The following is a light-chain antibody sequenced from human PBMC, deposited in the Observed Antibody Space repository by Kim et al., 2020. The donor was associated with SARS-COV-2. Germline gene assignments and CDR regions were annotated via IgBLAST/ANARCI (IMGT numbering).Light chain of an antibody. CDR1: KLGDKY. J-gene: IGLJ1*01. CDR3: QAWDSSIYV. V-gene: IGLV3-1*01. CDR2: RDN. Sequence: SYELTQPPSVSVSPGQTVSITCSGDKLGDKYASWYQQKPGQSPVVVIFRDNRRPSGIPERFSGSNSGNTATLTISGTQAMDEADYYCQAWDSSIYVFGTGTKVTVL.